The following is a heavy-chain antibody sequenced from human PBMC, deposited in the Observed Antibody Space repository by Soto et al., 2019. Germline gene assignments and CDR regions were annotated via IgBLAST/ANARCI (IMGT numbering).Heavy chain of an antibody. V-gene: IGHV1-46*01. CDR2: IIPNDCST. Sequence: QVLLVQSGADVKKPGASVRISCKASGYTFTSFYMHWVRQAPGQGLEWLAMIIPNDCSTSYAEKFQGRVTLTMDTSTSSAYMELTNLRAEDTAMYCCTRGGSVGHDYWGQGTLVPVSS. J-gene: IGHJ4*02. CDR1: GYTFTSFY. CDR3: TRGGSVGHDY.